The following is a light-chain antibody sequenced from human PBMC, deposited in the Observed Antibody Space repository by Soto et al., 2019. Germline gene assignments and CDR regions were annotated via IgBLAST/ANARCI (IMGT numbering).Light chain of an antibody. CDR2: AVT. J-gene: IGLJ1*01. CDR1: SSDVGGYNY. Sequence: QSALTQPASVSGSPGQSITISCTGTSSDVGGYNYVSWYQQHPGKAPKLMIYAVTDRPSGVSSRFSGSKSGNTASLTISGLQADDEADYYCSSYTSSSTLFGTGTKLTVL. V-gene: IGLV2-14*01. CDR3: SSYTSSSTL.